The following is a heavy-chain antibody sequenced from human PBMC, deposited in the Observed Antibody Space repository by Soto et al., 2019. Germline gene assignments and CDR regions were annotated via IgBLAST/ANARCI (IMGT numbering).Heavy chain of an antibody. D-gene: IGHD3-3*01. CDR1: GYPVTAYY. J-gene: IGHJ3*02. CDR3: ARGGGVGVAGSAAFDM. Sequence: QLHLVQSGAVVKKPGASVTVSCSASGYPVTAYYMHWVRQAPGRGLEWMGGINPATGAAKYTQTFQGRGTKTRDTSTSTVFMELSGPKSEDTAVFFCARGGGVGVAGSAAFDMWGQGTLVTVSS. V-gene: IGHV1-2*02. CDR2: INPATGAA.